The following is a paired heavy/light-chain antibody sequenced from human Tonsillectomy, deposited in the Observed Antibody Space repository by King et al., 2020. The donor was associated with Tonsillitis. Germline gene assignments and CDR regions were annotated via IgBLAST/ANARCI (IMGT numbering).Light chain of an antibody. CDR3: QQYYSTPQT. V-gene: IGKV4-1*01. CDR2: WAS. CDR1: QSVLYSSNNKNY. Sequence: DIVMTQSPDSLAVSLGERATINCKSSQSVLYSSNNKNYLAWHQQKPGQPPKLLIYWASTRESGVPDRFSGSGSGTDFTLTISSLQAEDVAVYYCQQYYSTPQTFGQGTKVEIK. J-gene: IGKJ1*01.
Heavy chain of an antibody. V-gene: IGHV4-61*02. CDR2: IYTSGSA. CDR3: AGVYDYVWGSYPYSPFS. CDR1: GGSISSSSYY. D-gene: IGHD3-16*01. Sequence: QVQLQESGPGLVKPSQTLSLTCTVSGGSISSSSYYWSWIRQPAGKGLEWIGRIYTSGSANYNPSLKSRVTISVDTSKNQFSLKLSSVTAADTAVYYCAGVYDYVWGSYPYSPFSWGQGTLVTVSS. J-gene: IGHJ4*02.